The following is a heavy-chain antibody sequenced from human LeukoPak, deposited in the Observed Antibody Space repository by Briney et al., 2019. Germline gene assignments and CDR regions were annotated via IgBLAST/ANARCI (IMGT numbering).Heavy chain of an antibody. CDR1: GFTFSSYE. Sequence: PGGSLRLSCAASGFTFSSYEMNWVRQAPGKGLEWVSYISSSGSSIYYADSVKGRFTISRDNAKNSLYLQMNSLRAEDTAVYYCARTTTTYGMDVWGQGTTVTVSS. CDR3: ARTTTTYGMDV. J-gene: IGHJ6*02. CDR2: ISSSGSSI. V-gene: IGHV3-48*03. D-gene: IGHD1-1*01.